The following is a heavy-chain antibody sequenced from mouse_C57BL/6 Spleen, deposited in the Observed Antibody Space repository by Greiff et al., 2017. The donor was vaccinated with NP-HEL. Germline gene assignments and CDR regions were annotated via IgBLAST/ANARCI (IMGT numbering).Heavy chain of an antibody. D-gene: IGHD1-1*01. V-gene: IGHV2-2*01. CDR3: ARTTVLARMDY. J-gene: IGHJ4*01. CDR2: IWSGGST. CDR1: GFSLTSYG. Sequence: VQLQQSGPGLVQPSQSLSITCTVSGFSLTSYGVHWVRPSPGKGLEWLGVIWSGGSTDYNAAFISRLSISKDNSKSQVFFKMNSLQADDTAIYFCARTTVLARMDYWGQGTSVTVSS.